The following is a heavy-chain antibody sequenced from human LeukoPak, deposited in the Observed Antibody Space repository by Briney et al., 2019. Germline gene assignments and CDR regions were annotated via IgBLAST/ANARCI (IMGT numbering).Heavy chain of an antibody. CDR1: GGSISSYY. Sequence: SETLSLTCTVSGGSISSYYWSWIRQPPGKGLEWIGNIYYSGSTNYNHSLKSRVTISVDTSKNQFSLKLSSVTAADPAVYYCARLGSNRVAANYWGQGTLVTVSS. J-gene: IGHJ4*02. CDR2: IYYSGST. V-gene: IGHV4-59*01. D-gene: IGHD2-15*01. CDR3: ARLGSNRVAANY.